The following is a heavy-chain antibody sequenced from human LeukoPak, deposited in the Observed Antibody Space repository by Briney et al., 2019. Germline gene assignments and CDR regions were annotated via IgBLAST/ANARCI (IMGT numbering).Heavy chain of an antibody. CDR3: ARGQITTAGFIDY. D-gene: IGHD6-13*01. Sequence: PSETLSLTCTVSGDSISNSGYYWGWIRQPPGKGLEWIGSIYYSGNTYYNPSLKSRVTISVDTSKNRFSLKLSSVTAADTAVFFCARGQITTAGFIDYWGQGTLVTVSS. J-gene: IGHJ4*02. CDR1: GDSISNSGYY. V-gene: IGHV4-39*07. CDR2: IYYSGNT.